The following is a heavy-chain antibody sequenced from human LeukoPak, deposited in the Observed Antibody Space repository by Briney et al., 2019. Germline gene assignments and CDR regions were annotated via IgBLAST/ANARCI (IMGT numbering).Heavy chain of an antibody. CDR1: GGSISTYF. CDR2: IYTSGST. V-gene: IGHV4-4*07. CDR3: ARHRGPQYYYGLDV. D-gene: IGHD1-14*01. J-gene: IGHJ6*02. Sequence: SETLSLTCTVSGGSISTYFWNWIRQPAGKGLEWIGRIYTSGSTNYNPSLRSRVTMSLDTPKNQFSLKLSSVTAADTAVYYCARHRGPQYYYGLDVWGQGTTVTVSS.